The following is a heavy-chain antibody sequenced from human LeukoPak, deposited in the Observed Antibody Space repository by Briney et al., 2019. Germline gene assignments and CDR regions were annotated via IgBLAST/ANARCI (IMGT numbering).Heavy chain of an antibody. D-gene: IGHD4-11*01. Sequence: PGGSLRLSCAASGFTFSSYAMSWVRQAPGEGLEWVSAISGSGGSTYYADSVKGRFTLSRDKSQNTRYLQMNSLRAEDTAVYYCAKVGPYSNAFYYYYGMDVWGQGTTVTVSS. J-gene: IGHJ6*02. CDR3: AKVGPYSNAFYYYYGMDV. CDR2: ISGSGGST. CDR1: GFTFSSYA. V-gene: IGHV3-23*01.